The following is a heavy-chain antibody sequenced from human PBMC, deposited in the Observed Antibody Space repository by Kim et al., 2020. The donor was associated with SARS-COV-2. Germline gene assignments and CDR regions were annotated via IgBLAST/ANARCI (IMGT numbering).Heavy chain of an antibody. CDR1: GGSISSSSYY. J-gene: IGHJ4*02. D-gene: IGHD6-19*01. V-gene: IGHV4-39*07. Sequence: SETLSLTCTVSGGSISSSSYYWGWIRQPPGKGLEWIGSIYYSGSTYYNPSLKSRVTISVDTSKNQFSLKLSSVTAADTAVYYCARDSSGWYQVWGQGTL. CDR2: IYYSGST. CDR3: ARDSSGWYQV.